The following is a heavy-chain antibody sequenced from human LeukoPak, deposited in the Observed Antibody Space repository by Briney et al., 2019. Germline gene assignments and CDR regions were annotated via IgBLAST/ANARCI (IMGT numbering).Heavy chain of an antibody. CDR2: ISYDGSNK. V-gene: IGHV3-30-3*01. Sequence: PGGSLRLSCAASGFTFSSYAMHWVRQAPGKGLEWVAVISYDGSNKYYADSVKGRFTIFRDNVESSLYLQMNSLRAEDTAVYYCARDNGGTGWVHWGQGTLVTVSS. CDR3: ARDNGGTGWVH. D-gene: IGHD6-19*01. J-gene: IGHJ4*02. CDR1: GFTFSSYA.